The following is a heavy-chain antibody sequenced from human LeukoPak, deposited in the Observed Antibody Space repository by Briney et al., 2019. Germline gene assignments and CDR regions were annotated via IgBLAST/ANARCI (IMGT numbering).Heavy chain of an antibody. CDR3: AKRRGGSWYFDY. V-gene: IGHV3-23*01. CDR2: ISDSGAGT. Sequence: PGGSLRLSCAASGFTFSTYGMSWVRQAPGRGLEWVSAISDSGAGTQYADSVKGRFTISRDNSKNMVYLQMNSLRAEDTAVYYCAKRRGGSWYFDYWGQGTLVTVSS. J-gene: IGHJ4*02. D-gene: IGHD3-10*01. CDR1: GFTFSTYG.